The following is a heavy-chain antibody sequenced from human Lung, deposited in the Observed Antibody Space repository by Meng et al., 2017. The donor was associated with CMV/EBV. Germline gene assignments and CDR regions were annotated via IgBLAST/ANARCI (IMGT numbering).Heavy chain of an antibody. D-gene: IGHD2-15*01. J-gene: IGHJ4*02. CDR3: ARDLRIPVY. Sequence: ESXKISCAASGFTFSSYWMSWVRQAPVKGLEWVASIKQDGSEKYYVDSVKGRFTISRDNAKNSLYLQMNSLRAEDTAVYYCARDLRIPVYWGQGTLVTVSS. V-gene: IGHV3-7*01. CDR1: GFTFSSYW. CDR2: IKQDGSEK.